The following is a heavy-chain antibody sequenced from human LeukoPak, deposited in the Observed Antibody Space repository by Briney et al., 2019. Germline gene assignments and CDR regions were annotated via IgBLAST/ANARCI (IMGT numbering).Heavy chain of an antibody. D-gene: IGHD3-22*01. CDR3: AKEGYYYDSSGYSKALFDY. CDR2: ISGSGGST. CDR1: GFTFSSYA. Sequence: PGGSLRLSCAASGFTFSSYAMSWVRQAPGKGLEWVSAISGSGGSTYYADSVKGRFTISRDNSKNTLYLQMNSLRAEDTAVYYCAKEGYYYDSSGYSKALFDYWGQGTLVTVSS. J-gene: IGHJ4*02. V-gene: IGHV3-23*01.